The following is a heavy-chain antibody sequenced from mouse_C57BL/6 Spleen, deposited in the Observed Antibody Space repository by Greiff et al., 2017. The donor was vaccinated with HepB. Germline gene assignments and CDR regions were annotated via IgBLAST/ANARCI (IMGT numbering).Heavy chain of an antibody. Sequence: QVHVKQPGTELVKPGASVKLSCKASGYTFTSYWMHWVKQRPGQGLEWIGNINPSNGGTNYNEKFKSKATLTVDKSSSTAYMQLSSLTSEDSAVYYCARWLIYWYFDVWGTGTTVTVSS. CDR2: INPSNGGT. CDR3: ARWLIYWYFDV. V-gene: IGHV1-53*01. D-gene: IGHD3-3*01. J-gene: IGHJ1*03. CDR1: GYTFTSYW.